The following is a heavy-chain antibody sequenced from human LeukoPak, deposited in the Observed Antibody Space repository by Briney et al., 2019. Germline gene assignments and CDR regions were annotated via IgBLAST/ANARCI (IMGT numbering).Heavy chain of an antibody. D-gene: IGHD1-7*01. CDR2: ISYDGSNK. CDR3: AKDPKTGTTSYSFDY. Sequence: PGRSLRLSCAASGFTFSSYGVHWVRQAPGKGLEWVAVISYDGSNKYYADSVKGRFTISRDNSKNTLYLQMNSLRAEDTAVYYCAKDPKTGTTSYSFDYWGQGTLVTVSS. CDR1: GFTFSSYG. V-gene: IGHV3-30*18. J-gene: IGHJ4*02.